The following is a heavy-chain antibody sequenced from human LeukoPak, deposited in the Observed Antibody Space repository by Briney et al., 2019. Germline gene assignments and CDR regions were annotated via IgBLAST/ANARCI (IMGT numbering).Heavy chain of an antibody. J-gene: IGHJ4*02. D-gene: IGHD3-22*01. CDR3: ARDPGGYYDSSGYYSHVGYFDY. Sequence: PSQTLSLAYTVSGGSISSYYWSWIRQPPGNGLEWIGYIYYSGGKNYNPSLKRRVTISVDTSKDQFSLELSSVTAADTAVYYCARDPGGYYDSSGYYSHVGYFDYWGQGTLVTVSS. CDR2: IYYSGGK. CDR1: GGSISSYY. V-gene: IGHV4-59*01.